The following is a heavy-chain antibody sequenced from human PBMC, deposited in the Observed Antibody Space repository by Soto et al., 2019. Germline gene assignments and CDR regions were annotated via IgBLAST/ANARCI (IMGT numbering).Heavy chain of an antibody. Sequence: QVQLVQSGAEVKKPGASVKVSCKASGYTFTSYGISWVRQAPGQGLAWMGWISAYNGNTNDAPKLQGSVTMTTDTSTSTAYMELRSLRSDDTAVYYCARDIGGDIVVVVAARGLDYWGQGTLVTVSS. CDR3: ARDIGGDIVVVVAARGLDY. V-gene: IGHV1-18*01. J-gene: IGHJ4*02. CDR2: ISAYNGNT. D-gene: IGHD2-15*01. CDR1: GYTFTSYG.